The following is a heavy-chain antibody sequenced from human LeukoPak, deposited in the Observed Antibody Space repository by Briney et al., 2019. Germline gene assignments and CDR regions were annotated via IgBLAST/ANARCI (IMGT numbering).Heavy chain of an antibody. CDR2: ISSSGSTI. J-gene: IGHJ2*01. Sequence: GGSLRLSCAASGFTFCSYEMNWVRQAPGKGLEWVSYISSSGSTIYYTDSVKGRFAISRDNAKNSRYLQMNSMRAENTAVYYCARQMTTGPWYIDLWGRGTLVTVSS. CDR3: ARQMTTGPWYIDL. V-gene: IGHV3-48*03. D-gene: IGHD4-17*01. CDR1: GFTFCSYE.